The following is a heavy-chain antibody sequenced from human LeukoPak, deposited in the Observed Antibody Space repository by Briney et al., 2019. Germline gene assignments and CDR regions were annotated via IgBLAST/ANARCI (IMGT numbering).Heavy chain of an antibody. CDR1: GFNFNNYD. CDR3: VRGRRSYGFDH. CDR2: LGSAGDT. D-gene: IGHD3-16*01. V-gene: IGHV3-13*01. J-gene: IGHJ4*02. Sequence: PGGSLRLSCAASGFNFNNYDMHWVRQAPGKGLEWVSALGSAGDTYYPDSVRGRFPISKETAKNSLYLQMTSLRDEDTAVYYCVRGRRSYGFDHWGQGTLVTVSS.